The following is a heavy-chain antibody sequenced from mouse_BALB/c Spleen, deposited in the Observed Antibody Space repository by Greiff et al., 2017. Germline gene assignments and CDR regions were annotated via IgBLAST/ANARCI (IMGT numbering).Heavy chain of an antibody. Sequence: VQLQQSGPGLVQPSQSLSITCTVSGFSLTSYGVHWVRQSPGKGLEWLGVIWSGGSTDYNAAFISRLSISKDNSKSQVFFKMNSLQANDTAIYYCARSLTTGGHWYFDVWGAGTTVTVSS. D-gene: IGHD2-12*01. V-gene: IGHV2-2*02. J-gene: IGHJ1*01. CDR3: ARSLTTGGHWYFDV. CDR2: IWSGGST. CDR1: GFSLTSYG.